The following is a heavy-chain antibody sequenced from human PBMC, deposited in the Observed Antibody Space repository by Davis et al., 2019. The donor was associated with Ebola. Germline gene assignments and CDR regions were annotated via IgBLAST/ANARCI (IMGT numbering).Heavy chain of an antibody. CDR3: ARDNIEVAGGFDY. J-gene: IGHJ4*02. CDR1: GYTFRKYV. V-gene: IGHV1-3*01. Sequence: ASVTVSCKTSGYTFRKYVMHWVRQAPGQGLEWMAWINAGSGNTKYSQKVQGRVTITRDTSASTVYMELSSLRSEDTAIYYCARDNIEVAGGFDYWGQGTLVTVTS. D-gene: IGHD6-19*01. CDR2: INAGSGNT.